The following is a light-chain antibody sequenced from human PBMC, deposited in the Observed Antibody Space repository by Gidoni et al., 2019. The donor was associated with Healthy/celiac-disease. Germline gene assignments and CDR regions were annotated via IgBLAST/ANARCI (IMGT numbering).Light chain of an antibody. CDR1: TLPKQY. J-gene: IGLJ3*02. Sequence: SYELTQPPSVSVSPGQTARITCSGDTLPKQYAYWYQQKPGQAPVLLIYKDTERPSGIPERFSGSTSGTTVTLTISGVQAEDETDYYCQSPDSSGTYWVFGGGTKLTV. V-gene: IGLV3-25*03. CDR2: KDT. CDR3: QSPDSSGTYWV.